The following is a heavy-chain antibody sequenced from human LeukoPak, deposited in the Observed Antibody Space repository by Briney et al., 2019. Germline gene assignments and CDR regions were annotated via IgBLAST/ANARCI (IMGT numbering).Heavy chain of an antibody. D-gene: IGHD2-2*01. CDR2: MNPNSGNK. CDR3: ARGHQGRGDYYYMDV. J-gene: IGHJ6*03. CDR1: GYTFTNFD. Sequence: ASVKVSCKASGYTFTNFDINWVRQATGQGLEWMGWMNPNSGNKGYAQKFQGRVTMTMNTSISTAYMELSSLRSEDRAVYYCARGHQGRGDYYYMDVWGRGTTVTVSS. V-gene: IGHV1-8*01.